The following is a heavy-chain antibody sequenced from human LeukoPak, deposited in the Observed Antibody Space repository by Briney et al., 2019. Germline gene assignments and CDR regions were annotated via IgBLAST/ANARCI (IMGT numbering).Heavy chain of an antibody. Sequence: GGSLRLSCAASGFTFSTYEMNWVRQAPGKGLEWVSTISGHGGSTYYADSVKGRFTISRDNSNNTVYLQMNSLRAEDTAVVYCAKGGCVSGRGYDSWGQGTLVTVSS. V-gene: IGHV3-23*01. J-gene: IGHJ5*02. CDR1: GFTFSTYE. D-gene: IGHD2-15*01. CDR2: ISGHGGST. CDR3: AKGGCVSGRGYDS.